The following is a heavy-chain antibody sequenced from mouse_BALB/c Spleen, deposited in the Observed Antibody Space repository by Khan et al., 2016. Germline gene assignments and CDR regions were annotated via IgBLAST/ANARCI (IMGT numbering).Heavy chain of an antibody. CDR3: LRDAMDY. J-gene: IGHJ4*01. Sequence: QLQQPGPDLVKSGASVKISCKASGYSFTGYYMDWVKQSHGKSLEWIGRLNPNNGGTSYKQNFKDKAILTVDKSSTTAYMELRSLTSEDSAVYYCLRDAMDYWGQGTSVTVSS. CDR2: LNPNNGGT. V-gene: IGHV1-34*02. CDR1: GYSFTGYY. D-gene: IGHD1-1*01.